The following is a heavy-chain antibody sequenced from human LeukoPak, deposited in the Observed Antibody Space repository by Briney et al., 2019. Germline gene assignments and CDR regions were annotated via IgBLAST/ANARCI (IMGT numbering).Heavy chain of an antibody. J-gene: IGHJ4*02. Sequence: AGGSLRLSCAASGFTSSSYVMYWVRQAPGKGLEYVSSISSNGGSTYYANSVKGRFTISRDNSKNTLYLQMGSLRAEDMAVYYCARGGQSKYDSSGYLNYFDYWGQGTLVTVSS. CDR3: ARGGQSKYDSSGYLNYFDY. CDR1: GFTSSSYV. D-gene: IGHD3-22*01. CDR2: ISSNGGST. V-gene: IGHV3-64*01.